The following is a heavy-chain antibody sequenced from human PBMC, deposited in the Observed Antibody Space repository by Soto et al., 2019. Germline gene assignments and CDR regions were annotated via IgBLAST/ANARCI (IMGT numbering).Heavy chain of an antibody. CDR2: IGTAGDT. CDR1: GFTFSSYD. V-gene: IGHV3-13*01. J-gene: IGHJ6*03. Sequence: EVQLVESGGGVVQPGGSLRLSCAASGFTFSSYDMHWVRQATGKGLEWVSAIGTAGDTYYPGSVKGRFTISRENAKNSLYLQMNSLSAWDTAVYYCARGVVPAAHYYYYYMDVWGKRTTVTVSS. CDR3: ARGVVPAAHYYYYYMDV. D-gene: IGHD2-2*01.